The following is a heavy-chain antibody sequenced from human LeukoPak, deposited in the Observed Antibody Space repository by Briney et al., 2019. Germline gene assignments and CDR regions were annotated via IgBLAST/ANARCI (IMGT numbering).Heavy chain of an antibody. CDR1: GYTFTGYY. D-gene: IGHD4-11*01. V-gene: IGHV1-46*01. CDR3: ASNLLQTYAFDI. J-gene: IGHJ3*02. Sequence: RASVKVSCKASGYTFTGYYMHWVRQAPGQGLEWMGIINPSGGSTSYAQKFQGRVTMTRDTSTSTVYMELSSLRSEDTAVYYCASNLLQTYAFDIWGQGTMVTVSS. CDR2: INPSGGST.